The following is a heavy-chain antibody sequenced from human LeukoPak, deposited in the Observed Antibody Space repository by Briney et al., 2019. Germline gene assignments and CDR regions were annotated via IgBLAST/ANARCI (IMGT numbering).Heavy chain of an antibody. V-gene: IGHV1-2*02. CDR3: ARDPYSNYFDY. D-gene: IGHD5-18*01. CDR1: GYTFTNYN. CDR2: INPNTGGI. Sequence: ASVKVSCKASGYTFTNYNIHWVRQAPGQGLEWMGWINPNTGGINYAQKFQGRVTMTRDTSISAAYMELSRLRSDDTAVYYCARDPYSNYFDYWGQGTLVTVSS. J-gene: IGHJ4*02.